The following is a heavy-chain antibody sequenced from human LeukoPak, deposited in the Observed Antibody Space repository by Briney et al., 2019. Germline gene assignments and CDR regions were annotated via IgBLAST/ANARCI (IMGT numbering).Heavy chain of an antibody. CDR1: GGSISSYY. Sequence: SETLSLTCTVSGGSISSYYWSWIRQPAGKGLEWIGCIYTSGSTNYNPSLKSRVTMSVDTSKNQFSLKLSSVTAADTAVYYCARVLGDYGRIWFDPWGQGTLVTVSS. J-gene: IGHJ5*02. CDR2: IYTSGST. D-gene: IGHD4-17*01. V-gene: IGHV4-4*07. CDR3: ARVLGDYGRIWFDP.